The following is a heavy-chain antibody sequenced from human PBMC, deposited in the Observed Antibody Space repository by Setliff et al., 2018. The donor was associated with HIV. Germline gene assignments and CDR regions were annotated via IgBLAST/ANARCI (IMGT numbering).Heavy chain of an antibody. D-gene: IGHD4-17*01. CDR3: ARTYYGGNY. Sequence: PGESLKISCAASGFIFSNYWMSWVRQAPGKGLEWVANIRQDGSEKYYVDSVRGRFTISRDNAENSLYLRMNSLRAEDTAVYYCARTYYGGNYWGQGALVTVSS. CDR2: IRQDGSEK. V-gene: IGHV3-7*03. J-gene: IGHJ4*02. CDR1: GFIFSNYW.